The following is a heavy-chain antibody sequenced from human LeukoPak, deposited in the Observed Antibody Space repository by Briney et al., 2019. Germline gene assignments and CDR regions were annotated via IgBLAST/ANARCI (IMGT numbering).Heavy chain of an antibody. D-gene: IGHD2-8*01. J-gene: IGHJ4*02. CDR2: IYYSGST. Sequence: SETLSLTCTVSGGSISSYYWSWTRQPPGKGLEWIGYIYYSGSTNYNPSLKSRVTISVDTSKNQFSLKLSSVTAADTAVYYRARDGRYCTNGVCYRSFDYWGQGTLVTVSS. V-gene: IGHV4-59*12. CDR3: ARDGRYCTNGVCYRSFDY. CDR1: GGSISSYY.